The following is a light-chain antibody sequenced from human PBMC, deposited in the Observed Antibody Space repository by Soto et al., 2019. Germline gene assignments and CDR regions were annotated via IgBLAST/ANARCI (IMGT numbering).Light chain of an antibody. CDR3: QTWGPGIVV. V-gene: IGLV4-69*01. J-gene: IGLJ2*01. CDR2: LNSDGSH. CDR1: SGHSSYA. Sequence: QLVLTQSPSASASLGASVKLTCTLSSGHSSYAIAWHKQQPEKGPRYLMKLNSDGSHSKGDGIPDRFSGSSSGAERYLTISSLQSEDEADYYCQTWGPGIVVFGGGTKLTVL.